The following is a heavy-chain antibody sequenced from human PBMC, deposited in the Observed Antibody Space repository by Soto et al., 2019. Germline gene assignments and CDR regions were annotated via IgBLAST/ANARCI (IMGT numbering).Heavy chain of an antibody. J-gene: IGHJ5*02. CDR2: ISGSGGST. D-gene: IGHD3-3*01. V-gene: IGHV3-23*01. CDR3: AKDIDYDFWSGSFDP. Sequence: GGSLRLSCAASGFTFSSYAMSWVRQAPGKGLEWVSAISGSGGSTYYADSVKGRFTISRDNSKNTLYLQMNSLRAEDTAVYYCAKDIDYDFWSGSFDPWGQGTLVTVSS. CDR1: GFTFSSYA.